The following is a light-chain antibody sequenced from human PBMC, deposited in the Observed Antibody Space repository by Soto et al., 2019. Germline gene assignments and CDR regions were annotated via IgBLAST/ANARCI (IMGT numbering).Light chain of an antibody. V-gene: IGKV3-20*01. J-gene: IGKJ1*01. CDR2: GAS. Sequence: EILFTPAPGTPSLSSGERTALSCRASRSVSSSYLAWYQQKPGQAPRLLMYGASIRAAGVPDRFSGSGSGTEFTLTISRLEPEDFTVYYCHHYETFGQGTKVDIK. CDR3: HHYET. CDR1: RSVSSSY.